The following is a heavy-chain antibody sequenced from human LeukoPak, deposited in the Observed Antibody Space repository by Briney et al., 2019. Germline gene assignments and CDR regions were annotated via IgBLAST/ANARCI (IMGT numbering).Heavy chain of an antibody. CDR1: GGAICSGGYY. D-gene: IGHD4-17*01. Sequence: SQTLSLTCTVSGGAICSGGYYWRCIRQHPGEGLGWIGYIYYSGSTHYHPSRKSRPTISVDTSKNQFSLKPSSLTAADPAVYYCASRPTVNTAYYYGMDVWGRGTTVTVSS. CDR2: IYYSGST. J-gene: IGHJ6*02. CDR3: ASRPTVNTAYYYGMDV. V-gene: IGHV4-31*03.